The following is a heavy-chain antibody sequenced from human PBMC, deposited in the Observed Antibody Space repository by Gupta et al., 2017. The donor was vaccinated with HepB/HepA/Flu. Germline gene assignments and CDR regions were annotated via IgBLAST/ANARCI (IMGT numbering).Heavy chain of an antibody. D-gene: IGHD1-1*01. CDR2: ISGVGGST. CDR3: AKDLWQQLVYFDS. J-gene: IGHJ4*02. Sequence: EVQLLESGGGLVQPGGSLRLSCVASGFLFNNYGMHWLRRALGKGLEWVSSISGVGGSTYYADSVRGRVTISRDNSKNTVYLQMNSLRVEDTAIYYCAKDLWQQLVYFDSWGQGTLVTVSA. CDR1: GFLFNNYG. V-gene: IGHV3-23*01.